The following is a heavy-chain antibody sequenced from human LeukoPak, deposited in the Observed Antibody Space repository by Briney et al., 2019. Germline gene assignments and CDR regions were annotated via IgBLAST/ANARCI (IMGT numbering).Heavy chain of an antibody. CDR3: ARAGSGSYYRVAFDI. D-gene: IGHD3-10*01. J-gene: IGHJ3*02. CDR2: ISYDGSNK. CDR1: GFTFSHYG. Sequence: GGPLRLSCAASGFTFSHYGMHWVRQAPGKGLEWVAVISYDGSNKYYTDSVKGRFTISRDNSKNTLYLQMNSLRAEDTAVYYCARAGSGSYYRVAFDIWGQGTMVTVSS. V-gene: IGHV3-30*03.